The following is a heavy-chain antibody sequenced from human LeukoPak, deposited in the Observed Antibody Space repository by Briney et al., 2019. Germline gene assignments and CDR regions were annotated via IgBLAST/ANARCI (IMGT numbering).Heavy chain of an antibody. Sequence: SETLSLTCTVSGGSISSYYWSWIRQPPGKGLEWIGYIYYSGSTNYNPSLKSRVTISVDTSKDQFSLKLSSVTAADTAVYYCARVGVAAAIDYWGQGTLVTVSS. CDR1: GGSISSYY. J-gene: IGHJ4*02. V-gene: IGHV4-59*01. D-gene: IGHD6-13*01. CDR2: IYYSGST. CDR3: ARVGVAAAIDY.